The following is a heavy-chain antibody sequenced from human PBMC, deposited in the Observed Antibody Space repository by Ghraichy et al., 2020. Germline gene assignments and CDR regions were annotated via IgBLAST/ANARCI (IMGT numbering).Heavy chain of an antibody. CDR3: AKDQHKDGMDV. J-gene: IGHJ6*02. CDR2: ISYDGSNK. V-gene: IGHV3-30*18. Sequence: GGSLRLSCAASGFTFSSYGMHWVRQAPGKGLEWVAVISYDGSNKYYADSVKGRFTISRDNSKNTLYLQISSLRGEDTAVYYCAKDQHKDGMDVWGQGTTVTVSS. CDR1: GFTFSSYG.